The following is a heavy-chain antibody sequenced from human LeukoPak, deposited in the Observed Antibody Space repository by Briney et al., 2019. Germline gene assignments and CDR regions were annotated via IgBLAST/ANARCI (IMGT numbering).Heavy chain of an antibody. CDR2: IFSSSS. J-gene: IGHJ3*02. Sequence: GGSLRLSCAASGFTFSSYSMNWVRQAPGKGLEWVSSIFSSSSYADSVKGRFTISRDNAKNSLYLQMNSLRAEDTAVYYCAKGPTRNAFDIWGQGTMVTVSS. CDR3: AKGPTRNAFDI. V-gene: IGHV3-21*01. CDR1: GFTFSSYS.